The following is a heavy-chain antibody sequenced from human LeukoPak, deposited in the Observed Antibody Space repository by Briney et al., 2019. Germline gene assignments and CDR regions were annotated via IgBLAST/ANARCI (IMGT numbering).Heavy chain of an antibody. J-gene: IGHJ4*02. CDR2: IHHSGRT. D-gene: IGHD3-10*01. V-gene: IGHV4-4*02. CDR1: GGSISSSDW. CDR3: ARNKLAY. Sequence: SETLSLTCAVSGGSISSSDWCSWVRQPPGKGLEWIGEIHHSGRTNYNPSLKSRVIISVDESKNQFSLKLSSVTAADTAVYYCARNKLAYWGQGTLVTVSS.